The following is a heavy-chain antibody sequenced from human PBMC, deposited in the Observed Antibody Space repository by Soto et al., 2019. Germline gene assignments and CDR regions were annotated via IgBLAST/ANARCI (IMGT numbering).Heavy chain of an antibody. Sequence: SETLSLTCTVSGGSISSSSYYWGWIRQPPGKGLEWIGSIYYSGSTYYDPSLKSRVTISVDTSKNQFSLKLSSVTAADTAVYFCARARYYDGRFDLWVLGTPVT. D-gene: IGHD3-10*01. CDR3: ARARYYDGRFDL. J-gene: IGHJ4*02. CDR1: GGSISSSSYY. CDR2: IYYSGST. V-gene: IGHV4-39*01.